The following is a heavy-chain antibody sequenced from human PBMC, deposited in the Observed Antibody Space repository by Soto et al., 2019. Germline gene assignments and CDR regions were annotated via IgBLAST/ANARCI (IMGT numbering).Heavy chain of an antibody. CDR3: ARIYCSGGSCYGNYFDY. CDR1: GFSLSTSGVG. CDR2: IYWDDDK. D-gene: IGHD2-15*01. J-gene: IGHJ4*02. V-gene: IGHV2-5*02. Sequence: QITLKESGPTLVKPTQTLTLTCTFSGFSLSTSGVGVGWIRQSPGKALEWLALIYWDDDKRYSPSLKRRLTITKDSSKNQGVLTMTNMDPVDKATYSCARIYCSGGSCYGNYFDYWGQGTLVTVSS.